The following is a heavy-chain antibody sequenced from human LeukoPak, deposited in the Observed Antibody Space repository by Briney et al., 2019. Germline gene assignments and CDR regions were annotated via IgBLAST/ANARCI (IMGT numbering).Heavy chain of an antibody. Sequence: QSGGSLRLSCTAPGFTFSSYGMHWVRQAPGKGLEWVAVISYEGRTIYYGVSATGRFTISRDNSKNTLYLEMNSLRPEDTAVYYCVKEAVPRICDWYDYWGQGTLVTVSP. J-gene: IGHJ4*02. CDR3: VKEAVPRICDWYDY. V-gene: IGHV3-30*18. CDR2: ISYEGRTI. CDR1: GFTFSSYG. D-gene: IGHD6-19*01.